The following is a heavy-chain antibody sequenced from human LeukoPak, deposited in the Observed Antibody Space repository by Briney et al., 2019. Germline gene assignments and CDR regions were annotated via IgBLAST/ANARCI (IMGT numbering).Heavy chain of an antibody. D-gene: IGHD2-2*01. Sequence: PSEALSLTCTVSGGSISSGSYYWSWIRQPAGKGLEWIGRIYTSGSTNYNPSLESRVTISIDTSKNQFSLRLRSVAAADTAVYFCARGLSSTRRESDYWGQGTLVTVSS. V-gene: IGHV4-61*02. CDR3: ARGLSSTRRESDY. CDR1: GGSISSGSYY. J-gene: IGHJ4*02. CDR2: IYTSGST.